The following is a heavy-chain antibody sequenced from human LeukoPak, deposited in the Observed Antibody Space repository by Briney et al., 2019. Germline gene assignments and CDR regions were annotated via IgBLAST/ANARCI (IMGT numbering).Heavy chain of an antibody. CDR1: GFTFKIYS. CDR3: ARDDTSVHFFDY. J-gene: IGHJ4*02. V-gene: IGHV3-21*01. Sequence: PGGSLRLSCAASGFTFKIYSMNWVRQAPGKGLEWVSSISSSSSHMYYADSVKGRFTISRDNAKNSLYLQMNTLRAEDTAVYYCARDDTSVHFFDYWGQGALVTASS. D-gene: IGHD1-1*01. CDR2: ISSSSSHM.